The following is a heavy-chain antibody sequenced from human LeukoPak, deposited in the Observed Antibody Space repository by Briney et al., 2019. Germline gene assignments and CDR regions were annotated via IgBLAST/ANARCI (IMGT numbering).Heavy chain of an antibody. J-gene: IGHJ6*02. CDR2: ISGSGGST. CDR1: GFTFSSYA. CDR3: AKDWGYYYDSSGFMDV. D-gene: IGHD3-22*01. V-gene: IGHV3-23*01. Sequence: GGSLRLSCAASGFTFSSYALSWVRQAPGKGLEWVSAISGSGGSTYYADSVKGRFTISRDNSKNTLYLQMNSLRAEDTAVYYCAKDWGYYYDSSGFMDVWGQGTTVTVSS.